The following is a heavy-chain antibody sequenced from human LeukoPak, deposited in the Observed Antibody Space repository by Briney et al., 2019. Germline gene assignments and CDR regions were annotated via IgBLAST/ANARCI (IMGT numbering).Heavy chain of an antibody. J-gene: IGHJ5*01. CDR2: VGTYSGNI. CDR1: GYIFSSDK. CDR3: ARGSDWFDS. Sequence: ASVKVSCKTSGYIFSSDKINWVRQAPGQGLEWMGWVGTYSGNINYAQKLQGSVTITTDTSPNTAHLDLRSLRSDDTAVYYCARGSDWFDSWGQGTLVTVSS. V-gene: IGHV1-18*04.